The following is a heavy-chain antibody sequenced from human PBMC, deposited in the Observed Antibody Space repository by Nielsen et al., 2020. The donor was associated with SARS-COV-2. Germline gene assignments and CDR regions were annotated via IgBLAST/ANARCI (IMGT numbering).Heavy chain of an antibody. J-gene: IGHJ4*02. CDR2: IYYSGST. CDR1: GGPISSYY. Sequence: GSLRLSCTASGGPISSYYWSWIRQPPGKGLEWIGYIYYSGSTNYNPSLKSRVTISVDTSKNQFSLKLSSVTAADTAVYYCARLHEYCSGGSCYLEDLDYWGQGTLVTVSS. V-gene: IGHV4-59*08. CDR3: ARLHEYCSGGSCYLEDLDY. D-gene: IGHD2-15*01.